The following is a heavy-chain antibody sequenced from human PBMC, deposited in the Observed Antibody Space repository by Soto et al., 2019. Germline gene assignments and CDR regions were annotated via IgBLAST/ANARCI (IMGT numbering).Heavy chain of an antibody. Sequence: GASVKVSCKASQRTFTSYGLSWVRQAPGQGLEWLGTIIPMFGTANYAQRFQGRVTITADEFTSTAYMELSSLTSEDTAVYFCARTSNHFIVALGESTHYYGLDVWGQGTTVTVSS. V-gene: IGHV1-69*13. J-gene: IGHJ6*02. CDR1: QRTFTSYG. D-gene: IGHD2-21*01. CDR3: ARTSNHFIVALGESTHYYGLDV. CDR2: IIPMFGTA.